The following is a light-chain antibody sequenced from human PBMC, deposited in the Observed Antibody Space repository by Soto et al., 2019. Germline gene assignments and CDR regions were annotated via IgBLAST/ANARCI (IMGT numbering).Light chain of an antibody. CDR1: SSDVGSYNR. Sequence: QSALTQPASVSGSPGQSITISCSGTSSDVGSYNRVSWYQQPPGTAPKLIIYDVSNRPSGISSRFSGSKSGNTASLTISGLQAEDEADYYCSSYTTTASYVFGTGTQLTVL. CDR2: DVS. CDR3: SSYTTTASYV. V-gene: IGLV2-14*01. J-gene: IGLJ6*01.